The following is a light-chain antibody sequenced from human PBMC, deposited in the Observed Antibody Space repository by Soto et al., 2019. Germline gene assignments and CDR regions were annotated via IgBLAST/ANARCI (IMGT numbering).Light chain of an antibody. CDR1: QTISSSY. Sequence: ELVFTQSPGTLSLSPGERATLSCRASQTISSSYFAWYQQKPGQAPRLLISGASSRATGIPDRFSGSGSGTDFTLTISRLEPEDFAVYFCQQYGSSPPITFGPGTKVDI. V-gene: IGKV3-20*01. CDR3: QQYGSSPPIT. J-gene: IGKJ3*01. CDR2: GAS.